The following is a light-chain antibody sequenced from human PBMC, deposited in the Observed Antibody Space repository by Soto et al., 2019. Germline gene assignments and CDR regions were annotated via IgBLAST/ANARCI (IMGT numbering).Light chain of an antibody. CDR3: QSYDRSLSVV. V-gene: IGLV1-40*01. CDR2: GNS. J-gene: IGLJ2*01. Sequence: QSVLTQPPSVSGAPGQRVTISCTGSSSNIGAGYDVHWYQQLPGTAPKLLIYGNSNRPSGVPDRFSGSKSGTSASLAITGLQADYKANYYCQSYDRSLSVVFGGGTKLTVL. CDR1: SSNIGAGYD.